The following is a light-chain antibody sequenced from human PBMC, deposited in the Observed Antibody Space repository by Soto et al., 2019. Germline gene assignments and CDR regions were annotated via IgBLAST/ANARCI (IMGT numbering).Light chain of an antibody. Sequence: QSVLTQPPSASGTPGQRVTISCSGSSSNIGSNTVNWYQQLPGTAPKLLIYSNNQRPSGVPDRFSGSKSGTSASLAISGLQSEDEDDYYCAAWDDSLNGVVVGGGTKVTVL. J-gene: IGLJ2*01. CDR3: AAWDDSLNGVV. V-gene: IGLV1-44*01. CDR2: SNN. CDR1: SSNIGSNT.